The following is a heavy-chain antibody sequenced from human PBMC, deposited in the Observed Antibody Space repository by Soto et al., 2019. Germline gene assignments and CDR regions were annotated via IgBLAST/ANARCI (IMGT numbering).Heavy chain of an antibody. D-gene: IGHD6-19*01. CDR2: IIPIFGTA. V-gene: IGHV1-69*01. CDR3: AIDWTEAVGEDY. J-gene: IGHJ4*02. Sequence: QVQLVQSGAEVKKPGSSVKVSCKASGGTFSSYAISWVRQAPGQGLEWMGGIIPIFGTANYAQKFQGRVTITADDSTSIAYMELSSLISEDTAVYYRAIDWTEAVGEDYWGQGTLVTVSS. CDR1: GGTFSSYA.